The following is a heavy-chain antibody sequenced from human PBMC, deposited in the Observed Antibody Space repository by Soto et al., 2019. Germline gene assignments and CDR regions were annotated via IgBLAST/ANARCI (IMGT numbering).Heavy chain of an antibody. CDR2: IYYSGST. CDR1: GGSISSGDYY. D-gene: IGHD3-22*01. CDR3: ARAGYYPNNFDY. Sequence: SETLSLTCTVSGGSISSGDYYWSWIRQPPGKGLEWIGYIYYSGSTYYNPSLKSRVTISVDTSKNQFSLKLSSVTAADTAVYYCARAGYYPNNFDYWGQGTLVTVSS. J-gene: IGHJ4*02. V-gene: IGHV4-30-4*01.